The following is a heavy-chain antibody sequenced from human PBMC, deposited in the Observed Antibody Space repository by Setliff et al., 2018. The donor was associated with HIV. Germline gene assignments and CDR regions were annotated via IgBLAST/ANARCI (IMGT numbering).Heavy chain of an antibody. CDR1: GGSISSHY. J-gene: IGHJ5*02. V-gene: IGHV4-59*11. Sequence: TLSLTCTVSGGSISSHYWSWIRQPPGKGLEWIGYIYYSGSTNYNPSLKSRVTISVDTSKNQFSLKLTSVTAADAATYYCASAQMCSGCYGPHWFDPWGQGTLVTVSS. CDR2: IYYSGST. D-gene: IGHD2-15*01. CDR3: ASAQMCSGCYGPHWFDP.